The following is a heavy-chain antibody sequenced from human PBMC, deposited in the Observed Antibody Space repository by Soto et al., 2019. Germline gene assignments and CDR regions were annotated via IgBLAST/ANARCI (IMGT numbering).Heavy chain of an antibody. V-gene: IGHV1-18*01. J-gene: IGHJ3*02. D-gene: IGHD3-22*01. CDR3: ATAGLSRIGAFDI. CDR1: GYTFTSYG. Sequence: ASVKVSCKASGYTFTSYGISWVRQAPGQGLEWMGWISAYNGNTNYAQKLQGRVTMTTDTSTSTAHMELRSLRSDDTAVYYCATAGLSRIGAFDIWGQGTMATVSS. CDR2: ISAYNGNT.